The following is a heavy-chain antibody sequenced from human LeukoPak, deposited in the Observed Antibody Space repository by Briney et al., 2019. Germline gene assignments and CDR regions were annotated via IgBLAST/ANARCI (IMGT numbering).Heavy chain of an antibody. J-gene: IGHJ6*03. V-gene: IGHV3-23*01. CDR2: ISGSGGST. CDR1: GFAFSSYA. CDR3: AKDGGSTSDWFMDV. Sequence: GESLRLSCAASGFAFSSYAMSWVRQAPGKGLEWVSAISGSGGSTYYADSVKGRFTISTDNSKNTLYLQMNSLRAEDTAVYYCAKDGGSTSDWFMDVWGKGTTVTVSS. D-gene: IGHD2-2*01.